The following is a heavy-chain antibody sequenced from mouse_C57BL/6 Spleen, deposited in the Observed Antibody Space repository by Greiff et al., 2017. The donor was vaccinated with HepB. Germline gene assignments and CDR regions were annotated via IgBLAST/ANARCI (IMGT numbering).Heavy chain of an antibody. CDR3: ARRDDSNYSAWFAY. J-gene: IGHJ3*01. D-gene: IGHD2-5*01. V-gene: IGHV5-17*01. CDR2: ISSGSSTI. Sequence: EVQGVESGGGLVKPGGSLKLSCAASGFTFSDYGMHWVRQAPEKGLEWVAYISSGSSTIYYADTVKGRFTISRDNAKNTLFLQMTSLRSEDTAMYYCARRDDSNYSAWFAYWGQGTLVTVSA. CDR1: GFTFSDYG.